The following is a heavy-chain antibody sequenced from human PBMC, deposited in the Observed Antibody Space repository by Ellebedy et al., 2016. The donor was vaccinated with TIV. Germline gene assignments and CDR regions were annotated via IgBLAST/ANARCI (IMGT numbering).Heavy chain of an antibody. J-gene: IGHJ6*02. CDR2: IYYSGST. Sequence: GSLRLSXTVSGGSISSYYWSWIRQPPGKGLEWIGYIYYSGSTNYNPSLKSRVTISVDTSKNQFSLKLSSVTAADTAVYYCARGRGYCSSTSCYEYGMDVWGQGTTVTVSS. CDR3: ARGRGYCSSTSCYEYGMDV. D-gene: IGHD2-2*01. CDR1: GGSISSYY. V-gene: IGHV4-59*01.